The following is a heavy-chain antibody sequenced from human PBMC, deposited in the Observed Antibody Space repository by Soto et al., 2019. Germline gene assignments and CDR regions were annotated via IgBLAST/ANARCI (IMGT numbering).Heavy chain of an antibody. Sequence: ASETLSLTCTVSGGSVSSGSYYWSWIRQPPGKGLEWIGYIYYSGSTNYNPSLKSRVTISVDTSKNQFSLKLSSVTAADTAVYYCARDLGSGWYEQYFDYWGQGTLVTVSS. CDR2: IYYSGST. CDR1: GGSVSSGSYY. CDR3: ARDLGSGWYEQYFDY. D-gene: IGHD6-19*01. J-gene: IGHJ4*02. V-gene: IGHV4-61*01.